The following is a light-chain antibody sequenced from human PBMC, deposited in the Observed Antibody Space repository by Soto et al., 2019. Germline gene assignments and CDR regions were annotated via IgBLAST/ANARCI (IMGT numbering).Light chain of an antibody. CDR3: QQYGSSPAIT. V-gene: IGKV3-20*01. CDR1: QSVSSSY. CDR2: GAS. J-gene: IGKJ5*01. Sequence: DIVSTQSPGTLSFSPGEGATLSWRASQSVSSSYLAWYQQKPGQAPRLLIYGASSRATGIPDRFSGSGSGADFTLTISGLEPEDFAVYYCQQYGSSPAITFGQGTRLEIK.